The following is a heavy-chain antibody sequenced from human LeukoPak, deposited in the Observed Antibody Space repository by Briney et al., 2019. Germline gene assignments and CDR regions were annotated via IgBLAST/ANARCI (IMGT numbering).Heavy chain of an antibody. Sequence: SEPLSLTCTVSGGSISSYYWSWIQQPPGKGLEWIGYIYYSGSTNYNPSLKSRVTISIDTSKNQFSLKLSSVTAADTAVYYCARAGGYKGYFDYWGQGTLVTVSS. CDR3: ARAGGYKGYFDY. D-gene: IGHD5-24*01. CDR1: GGSISSYY. V-gene: IGHV4-59*01. J-gene: IGHJ4*02. CDR2: IYYSGST.